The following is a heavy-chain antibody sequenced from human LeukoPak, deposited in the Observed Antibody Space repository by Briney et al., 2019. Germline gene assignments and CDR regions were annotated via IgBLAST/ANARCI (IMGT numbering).Heavy chain of an antibody. Sequence: PGGSLRLSCAASGFTFSSYEMNWVRQAPGKGLEWVSYISSSGSTIYYADSVKGRFTISRDNAKNSLYLQMNSLRAKDTAVYYCARARNRGPFDYWGQGTLVTVSS. CDR2: ISSSGSTI. J-gene: IGHJ4*02. CDR1: GFTFSSYE. D-gene: IGHD1-14*01. CDR3: ARARNRGPFDY. V-gene: IGHV3-48*03.